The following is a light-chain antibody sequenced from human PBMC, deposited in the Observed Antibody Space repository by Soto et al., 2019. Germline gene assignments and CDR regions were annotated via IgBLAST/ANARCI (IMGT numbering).Light chain of an antibody. J-gene: IGKJ3*01. CDR2: AAS. Sequence: AIRMTQSPSSLSASTGDRVTITCRASQGISSYLAWYQQKPGKAPKLLIYAASTLQSGVPSRFSGSGSGTDVTLTISCLQSEDFATYYCQQYYSYPFTFGPGTKGDIK. CDR3: QQYYSYPFT. CDR1: QGISSY. V-gene: IGKV1-8*01.